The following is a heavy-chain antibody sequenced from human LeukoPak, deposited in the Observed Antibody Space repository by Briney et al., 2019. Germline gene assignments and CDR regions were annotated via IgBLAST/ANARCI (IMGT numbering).Heavy chain of an antibody. J-gene: IGHJ4*02. CDR1: GGTFSSYA. Sequence: ASVKVSCKASGGTFSSYAISWVRQAPGQGLEWMGGIIPIFGTANYAQKFQGRVTITADKSTSTAYMELSSLRSEDTAVYYCARDGGVAIRYFDWLLYWGQGTLVTVSS. CDR2: IIPIFGTA. V-gene: IGHV1-69*06. D-gene: IGHD3-9*01. CDR3: ARDGGVAIRYFDWLLY.